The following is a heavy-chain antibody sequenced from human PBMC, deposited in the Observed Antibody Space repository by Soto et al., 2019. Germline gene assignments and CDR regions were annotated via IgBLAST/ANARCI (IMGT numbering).Heavy chain of an antibody. CDR2: IYYSGST. CDR3: ARVRWDIVVVPAASGGAFDI. CDR1: GGSISSGGYY. Sequence: SETLSLTCTVSGGSISSGGYYWSWIRQHPGKGLEWIGYIYYSGSTYYNPSLKSRVTISVDTSKNQFSLKLSSVTAADTAVDYCARVRWDIVVVPAASGGAFDIWGQGTMVTVSS. D-gene: IGHD2-2*01. J-gene: IGHJ3*02. V-gene: IGHV4-31*03.